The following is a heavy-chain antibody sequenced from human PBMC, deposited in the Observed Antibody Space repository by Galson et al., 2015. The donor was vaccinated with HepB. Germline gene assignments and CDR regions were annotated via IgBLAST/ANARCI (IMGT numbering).Heavy chain of an antibody. CDR3: ARAGYSYGSVRRGDLDY. D-gene: IGHD5-18*01. Sequence: SLRLSCAASRFNFSSYAMHWVRQAPGKGLEWVALISYDGSNTYYADSVKGRFTISRDNSKNTLYLEMNSMRAEDMAVYFCARAGYSYGSVRRGDLDYWGQGTLVTVSS. J-gene: IGHJ4*02. CDR2: ISYDGSNT. CDR1: RFNFSSYA. V-gene: IGHV3-30-3*01.